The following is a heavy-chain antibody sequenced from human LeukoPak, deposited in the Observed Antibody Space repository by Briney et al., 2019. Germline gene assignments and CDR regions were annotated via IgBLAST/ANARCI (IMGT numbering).Heavy chain of an antibody. J-gene: IGHJ4*02. Sequence: ASVKVSCKASGYTFTGYYMHWVRQAPGQGLEWMGWINPNSGGTNYAQKFQGRVTMTRDTSISTAYMELSRLRSDDTAVYYCARGFTLWSGYYGDLDYWGQGTLVTVSS. CDR2: INPNSGGT. CDR3: ARGFTLWSGYYGDLDY. V-gene: IGHV1-2*02. D-gene: IGHD3-3*01. CDR1: GYTFTGYY.